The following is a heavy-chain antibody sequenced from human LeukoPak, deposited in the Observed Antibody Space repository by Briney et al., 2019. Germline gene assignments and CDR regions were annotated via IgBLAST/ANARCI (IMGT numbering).Heavy chain of an antibody. CDR2: VYYSGIT. V-gene: IGHV4-39*01. Sequence: SETLSLTCRVSGGSISSGGYYWSWIRQHPGKGLEWIGSVYYSGITYYNPSLKSRVTVFIDTSKNQFSLKLSSVTASDTAIYYCASQTSAWYASPWGQGTLVSVSS. CDR3: ASQTSAWYASP. D-gene: IGHD6-19*01. J-gene: IGHJ5*02. CDR1: GGSISSGGYY.